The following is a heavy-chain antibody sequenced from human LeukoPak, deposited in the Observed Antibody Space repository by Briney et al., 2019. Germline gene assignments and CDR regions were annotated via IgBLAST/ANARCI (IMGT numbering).Heavy chain of an antibody. V-gene: IGHV1-2*02. CDR2: INPNTGGT. J-gene: IGHJ5*02. Sequence: ASVKVSCKASGFTFTSYAINWVRQAPGQGLEWMAWINPNTGGTNYAQVFQGRVTLTRDTSISTVYMEVTRLKFDDTAIYYCARDRSRGSGQFDPWGQGTLVTVSS. CDR3: ARDRSRGSGQFDP. D-gene: IGHD3-10*01. CDR1: GFTFTSYA.